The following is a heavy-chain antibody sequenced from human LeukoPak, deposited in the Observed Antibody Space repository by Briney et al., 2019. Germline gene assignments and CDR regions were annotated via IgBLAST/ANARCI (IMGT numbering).Heavy chain of an antibody. D-gene: IGHD1-1*01. V-gene: IGHV4-59*01. J-gene: IGHJ4*02. Sequence: PSETLSLTCTVSGGSISSYYWSWIRQPPGKGLEWIGYIYYSGSTNYNPSLKSRVTISVDTSNNQFSLKLSSVTAADTAVYYCARGTSVVRWYFDYWGQGTLVTVSS. CDR1: GGSISSYY. CDR2: IYYSGST. CDR3: ARGTSVVRWYFDY.